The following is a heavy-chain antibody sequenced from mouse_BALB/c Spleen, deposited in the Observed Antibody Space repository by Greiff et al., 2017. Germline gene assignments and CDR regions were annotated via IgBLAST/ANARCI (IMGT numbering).Heavy chain of an antibody. D-gene: IGHD2-4*01. CDR3: GRDDYDGAWFAY. Sequence: EVKLMESGPELVKPGASVKISCKASGYSFTGYFMNWVKQSHGKSLEWIGRINPYNGDTFYNQKFKGKATLTVDKSSSTAHMELLSLTSEDSAVYYCGRDDYDGAWFAYWGQGTLVTVSA. CDR2: INPYNGDT. V-gene: IGHV1-37*01. CDR1: GYSFTGYF. J-gene: IGHJ3*01.